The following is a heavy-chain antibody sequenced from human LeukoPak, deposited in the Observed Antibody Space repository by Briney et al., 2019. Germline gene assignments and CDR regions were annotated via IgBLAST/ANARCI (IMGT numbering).Heavy chain of an antibody. CDR3: ARGSYYFDY. Sequence: QPGGSLRLSCGASGFTFSSYWMHWVRQAPGKGLEWVAVISYDGSNKYYADSVKGRFTISRDNSKNTLYLQMNSLRAEDTAVYYCARGSYYFDYWGQGTLVTVSS. CDR2: ISYDGSNK. V-gene: IGHV3-30-3*01. J-gene: IGHJ4*02. CDR1: GFTFSSYW. D-gene: IGHD1-26*01.